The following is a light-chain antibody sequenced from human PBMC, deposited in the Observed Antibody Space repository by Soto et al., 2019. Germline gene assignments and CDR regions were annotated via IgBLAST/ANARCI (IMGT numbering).Light chain of an antibody. V-gene: IGKV3D-15*01. Sequence: EIVMTQSPATLSVSPGERATLSCRASQSVSRNLAWYQQKPGQAPRLLIYDASTRATGTPARFSGSGSGTKFTLSISSLQSEDFAVYYCQEFGSNFGGGTRVE. CDR3: QEFGSN. CDR2: DAS. J-gene: IGKJ4*01. CDR1: QSVSRN.